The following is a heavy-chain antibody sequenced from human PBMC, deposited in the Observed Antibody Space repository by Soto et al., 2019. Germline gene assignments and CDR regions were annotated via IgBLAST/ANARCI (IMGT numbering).Heavy chain of an antibody. V-gene: IGHV4-59*01. J-gene: IGHJ6*02. CDR1: GGSISSYY. Sequence: QVQLQESGPGLVKPSETLSLTCTVSGGSISSYYWSWIRQPPGKGLEWIGYIYYSGSTNYNPSLKSRVTLSVDTSKNQFSLKLSSVTAADTAVYYCARAYGSGSSQWYYYYYGMDVWGQGTTVTVSS. D-gene: IGHD3-10*01. CDR3: ARAYGSGSSQWYYYYYGMDV. CDR2: IYYSGST.